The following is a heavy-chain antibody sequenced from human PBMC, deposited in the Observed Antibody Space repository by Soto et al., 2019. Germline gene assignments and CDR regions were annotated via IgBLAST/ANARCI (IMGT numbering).Heavy chain of an antibody. Sequence: GGSLRLSCAASGFTFSDYYMNWIRQAPGKGLEWVSYISSSGSTIYYADSVKGRFTISRDNAKNSLYLQMNSLRAEDTAVYYCARVVGSGAENWFDPWGQGTLVTVSS. J-gene: IGHJ5*02. CDR1: GFTFSDYY. CDR3: ARVVGSGAENWFDP. CDR2: ISSSGSTI. D-gene: IGHD3-10*01. V-gene: IGHV3-11*01.